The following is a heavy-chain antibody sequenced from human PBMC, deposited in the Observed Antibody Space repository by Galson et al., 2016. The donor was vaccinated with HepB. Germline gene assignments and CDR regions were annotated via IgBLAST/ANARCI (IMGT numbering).Heavy chain of an antibody. CDR1: GFTFDEYA. J-gene: IGHJ6*02. CDR3: AKGLRFSYSYGMDV. D-gene: IGHD5-12*01. V-gene: IGHV3-9*01. CDR2: ISRNSGSI. Sequence: SLRLSCAASGFTFDEYAMHWVRQAPGKGLEWVSGISRNSGSIGYADSVKGRFTMSRDNAKNSLYLQMNSPRAEDTALYYCAKGLRFSYSYGMDVWGQGTTVTVSS.